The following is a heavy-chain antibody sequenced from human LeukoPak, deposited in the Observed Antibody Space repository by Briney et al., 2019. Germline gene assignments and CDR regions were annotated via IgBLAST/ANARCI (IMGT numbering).Heavy chain of an antibody. Sequence: SETLSLPCTVSGGSISSYFWSWIRQPPGKGLEWIGCIHYSGNTNHNPSLKSRVTISVDTSRNHFSLKLSSVTAADTAVYYCARASGYSGYDRAAEYLQHWGPGTLVTVSS. V-gene: IGHV4-59*01. D-gene: IGHD5-12*01. CDR3: ARASGYSGYDRAAEYLQH. CDR1: GGSISSYF. J-gene: IGHJ1*01. CDR2: IHYSGNT.